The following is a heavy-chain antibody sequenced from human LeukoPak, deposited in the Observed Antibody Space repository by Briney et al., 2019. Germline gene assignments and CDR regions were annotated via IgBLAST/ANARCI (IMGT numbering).Heavy chain of an antibody. D-gene: IGHD3-16*01. CDR3: AEGNYDYVWGSYPYDY. CDR2: IVVGSGNT. Sequence: SVKVSCKASGFTFTSSAMQWVRQARGQRLEWIGWIVVGSGNTKYAQKFQERVTITRDMSTSTAYMELSSLRSEDTAVYYCAEGNYDYVWGSYPYDYWGQGTLVTVSS. J-gene: IGHJ4*02. V-gene: IGHV1-58*02. CDR1: GFTFTSSA.